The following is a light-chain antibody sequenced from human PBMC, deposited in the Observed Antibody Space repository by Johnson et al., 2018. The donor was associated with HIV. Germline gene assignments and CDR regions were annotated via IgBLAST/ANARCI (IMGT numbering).Light chain of an antibody. V-gene: IGLV1-51*01. CDR1: SSNIRNNY. CDR2: ENK. CDR3: GTWDSSLYVFV. Sequence: QSVLTQPPSVSAAPGQKVTISCSGSSSNIRNNYVSWFQHLPGAAPKLLIYENKARPSGIPDRFSGSKSATSATLAITGLQTGDEADYYCGTWDSSLYVFVFGTGTKVTVL. J-gene: IGLJ1*01.